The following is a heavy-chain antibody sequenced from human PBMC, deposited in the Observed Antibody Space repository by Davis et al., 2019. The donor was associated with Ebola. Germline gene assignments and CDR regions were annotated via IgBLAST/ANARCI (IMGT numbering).Heavy chain of an antibody. CDR1: GFTFSSYA. Sequence: GGSLRLSCAASGFTFSSYAMHWVRQAPGKGLEWVAVISYDGSNKYYADSVKGRFTISRDNSKNTLYLQMNSLKAEDTAVYYCARATLCSTNLKCTWFDPWGQGTLVTVSS. J-gene: IGHJ5*02. D-gene: IGHD3-10*02. V-gene: IGHV3-30*04. CDR3: ARATLCSTNLKCTWFDP. CDR2: ISYDGSNK.